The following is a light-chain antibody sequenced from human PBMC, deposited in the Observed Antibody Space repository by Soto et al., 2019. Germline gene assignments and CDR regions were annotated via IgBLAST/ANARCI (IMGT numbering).Light chain of an antibody. CDR2: DVS. CDR1: SSDVGGHNS. CDR3: SSFTSSVTYG. Sequence: QSVLTQPAPVSGSPGQSITISCTGTSSDVGGHNSVSWYRQDPGKAPTLMIYDVSNRPSGVSDRFSGSNSGNTASLNISGLQSEDESYYYCSSFTSSVTYGFGTGTKGTVL. J-gene: IGLJ1*01. V-gene: IGLV2-14*01.